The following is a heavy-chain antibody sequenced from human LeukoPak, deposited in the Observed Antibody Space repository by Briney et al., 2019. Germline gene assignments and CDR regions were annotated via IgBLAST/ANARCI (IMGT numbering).Heavy chain of an antibody. V-gene: IGHV4-4*07. CDR1: GGSIRSYY. Sequence: SETLSLTCTVSGGSIRSYYWSWIRQPARKGLEWIERIYTSGSTNYNPSLKSRVTMSVDTSKNQFSLKLSSVTAADTAVYYCARLGYCSSTSCSDDYWGQGTLVTVSS. CDR3: ARLGYCSSTSCSDDY. CDR2: IYTSGST. J-gene: IGHJ4*02. D-gene: IGHD2-2*01.